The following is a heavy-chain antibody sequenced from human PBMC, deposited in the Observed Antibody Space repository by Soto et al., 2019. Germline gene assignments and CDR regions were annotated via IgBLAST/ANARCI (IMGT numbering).Heavy chain of an antibody. CDR3: ALNPPYYYDSSGVYYYYGMDV. J-gene: IGHJ6*02. Sequence: SVKVSCKASGGTFSSYAISWVRQAPGQGLEWMGGIIPIFGTANYAQKFQGRVTITADESTSTAYMELSSLRSEDTAVYYCALNPPYYYDSSGVYYYYGMDVWGQGTTVTVSS. CDR2: IIPIFGTA. CDR1: GGTFSSYA. D-gene: IGHD3-22*01. V-gene: IGHV1-69*13.